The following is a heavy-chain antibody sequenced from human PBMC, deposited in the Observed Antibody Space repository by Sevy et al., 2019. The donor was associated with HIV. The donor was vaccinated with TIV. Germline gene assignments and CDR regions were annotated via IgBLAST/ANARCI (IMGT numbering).Heavy chain of an antibody. V-gene: IGHV3-7*01. Sequence: GGSLRLSCAASGFTFSRDWMTWVRQAPGKGLEWEAKIKADGSETYSVDSVKSRFSISRDNAKNALYLQMNSLRAEDTAVYYCARGANNLYNWGQGTLVTVSS. CDR3: ARGANNLYN. CDR1: GFTFSRDW. CDR2: IKADGSET. J-gene: IGHJ4*02. D-gene: IGHD3-10*01.